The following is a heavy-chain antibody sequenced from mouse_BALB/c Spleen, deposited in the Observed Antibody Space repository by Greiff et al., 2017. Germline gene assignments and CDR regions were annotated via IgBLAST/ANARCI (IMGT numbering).Heavy chain of an antibody. J-gene: IGHJ4*01. CDR3: ANMITTGSYYAMDY. CDR1: GYTFTSYW. V-gene: IGHV1-69*02. D-gene: IGHD2-4*01. CDR2: IDPSDSYT. Sequence: QVQLQQPGAELVKPGASVKLSCKASGYTFTSYWMHWVKQRPGQGLEWIGEIDPSDSYTNYNQKFKGKATLTVDKSSSTAYMQLSSLTSEDSAVYYCANMITTGSYYAMDYGGQGTSVTVSS.